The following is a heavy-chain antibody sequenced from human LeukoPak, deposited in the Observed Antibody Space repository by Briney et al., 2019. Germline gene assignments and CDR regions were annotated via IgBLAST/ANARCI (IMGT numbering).Heavy chain of an antibody. Sequence: SETLSLTCAVYGGSFSGYYWSWIRQPPGKGLEWIGEINHSGSTNYNPSLKSRVTISVDTSKNQFSLKLSSVTAADTAVYYCAGGGRGCTNGVCYRIGGWFDPWGQGTLVTVSS. CDR2: INHSGST. CDR3: AGGGRGCTNGVCYRIGGWFDP. J-gene: IGHJ5*02. D-gene: IGHD2-8*01. CDR1: GGSFSGYY. V-gene: IGHV4-34*01.